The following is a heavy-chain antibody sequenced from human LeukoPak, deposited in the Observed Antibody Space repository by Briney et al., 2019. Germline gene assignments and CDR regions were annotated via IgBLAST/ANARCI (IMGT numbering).Heavy chain of an antibody. D-gene: IGHD3-10*01. CDR2: INHSGST. CDR1: GGSISSYY. CDR3: ARRFGSRGGYAFDI. J-gene: IGHJ3*02. V-gene: IGHV4-34*01. Sequence: SETLSLTCTVSGGSISSYYWSWIRQPPGKGLEWIGEINHSGSTNYNPSLKSRVTISVDTSKNQFSLKLSSVTAADTAVYYCARRFGSRGGYAFDIWGQGTMVTVSS.